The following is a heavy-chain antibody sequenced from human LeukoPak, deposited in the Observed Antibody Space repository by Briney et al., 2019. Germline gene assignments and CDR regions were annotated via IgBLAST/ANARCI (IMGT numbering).Heavy chain of an antibody. CDR1: GGSIRNSSFY. V-gene: IGHV4-39*07. Sequence: SETLSLTCAVSGGSIRNSSFYWGWIRQPPGKGLEWIASIYNSGTTYYNPSIKSRVTISVDTSKNQFSLKLSSVTAADTAVYYCARGRVYYGSGSTPEGGYYGMDVWGQGTTVTVSS. CDR3: ARGRVYYGSGSTPEGGYYGMDV. D-gene: IGHD3-10*01. CDR2: IYNSGTT. J-gene: IGHJ6*02.